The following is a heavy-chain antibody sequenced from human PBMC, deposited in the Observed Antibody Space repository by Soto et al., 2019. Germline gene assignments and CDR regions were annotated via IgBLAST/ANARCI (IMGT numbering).Heavy chain of an antibody. D-gene: IGHD1-7*01. CDR1: GFTFITYT. J-gene: IGHJ3*02. CDR3: ASGICVNYSESHASVI. CDR2: ISWNSGSI. Sequence: GGSRRLSCAAAGFTFITYTMNWALQAPGKGLEWVSGISWNSGSIGYADSVKGRFTISRDNAKKSLYLQMNSLTAEDTALYYCASGICVNYSESHASVIWCQGTMVTV. V-gene: IGHV3-9*01.